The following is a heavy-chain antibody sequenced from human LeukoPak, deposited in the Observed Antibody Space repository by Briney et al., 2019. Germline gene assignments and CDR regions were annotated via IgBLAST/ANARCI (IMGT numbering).Heavy chain of an antibody. CDR3: ARLFGGVTTFDY. CDR1: GFTFGNFW. J-gene: IGHJ4*02. D-gene: IGHD1-1*01. CDR2: MKGDGSLI. V-gene: IGHV3-7*01. Sequence: GGSLRLSCAASGFTFGNFWMSWVRQAPGRGLQWVASMKGDGSLIYYVDSVKGRFTISRNNARNSLYLQMNSLRAEDTAVYYCARLFGGVTTFDYWGQGALVTVSS.